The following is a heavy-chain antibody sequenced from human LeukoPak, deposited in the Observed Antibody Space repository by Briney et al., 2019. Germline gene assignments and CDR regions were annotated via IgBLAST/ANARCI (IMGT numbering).Heavy chain of an antibody. CDR3: ARRDRVAVIGTGGIAY. CDR1: GGSISSSSYY. Sequence: SETLSLTCTVSGGSISSSSYYWGWIRQPPGKGLEWIGSIYYTGSTYYNPSLKSRVTISVDTSKNQFSLKVTSVTAADTAVYYCARRDRVAVIGTGGIAYWGQGTLVTVSS. V-gene: IGHV4-39*01. CDR2: IYYTGST. D-gene: IGHD6-13*01. J-gene: IGHJ4*02.